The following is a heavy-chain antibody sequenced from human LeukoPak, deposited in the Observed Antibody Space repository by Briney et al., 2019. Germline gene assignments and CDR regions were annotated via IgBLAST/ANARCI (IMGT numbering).Heavy chain of an antibody. CDR3: ARVSVGATYYYYYMDV. V-gene: IGHV1-2*02. CDR2: INPNSGGT. J-gene: IGHJ6*03. Sequence: ASVKVSCKASGYTFTGYYMHWVRQAPGQGLEWMGWINPNSGGTNYAQKFQGRVTMTRDTSISTAYMELSRLRSDDTAVYCCARVSVGATYYYYYMDVWGKGTTVTVSS. D-gene: IGHD1-26*01. CDR1: GYTFTGYY.